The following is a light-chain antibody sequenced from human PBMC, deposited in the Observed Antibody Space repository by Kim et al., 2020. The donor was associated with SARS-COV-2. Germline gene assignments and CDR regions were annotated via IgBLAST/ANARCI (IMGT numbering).Light chain of an antibody. V-gene: IGKV3-15*01. CDR2: VTS. Sequence: PVDTATLACRVSAGFRNSVAWFQSKPGQSPRLLIYVTSARATGIPARFSGGASGTEFTLTISSLQSEDFASYYFQHYDNMPPWTFGPGAKMDI. CDR3: QHYDNMPPWT. J-gene: IGKJ1*01. CDR1: AGFRNS.